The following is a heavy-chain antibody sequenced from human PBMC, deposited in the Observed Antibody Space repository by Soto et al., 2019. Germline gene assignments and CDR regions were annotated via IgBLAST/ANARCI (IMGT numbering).Heavy chain of an antibody. CDR3: AKVRPLRDCTRATCLGAFDI. D-gene: IGHD2-8*02. Sequence: EVQLLESGGGLVQPGGSLRLSCAASGFTFSSYAMSWVRQAPGKVLEWDSAITASGDTTYYADSVKGRFTISSDNSKRPMYLQMNSLRAEDTAVYYCAKVRPLRDCTRATCLGAFDIWGQGTMVTVSS. J-gene: IGHJ3*02. CDR2: ITASGDTT. CDR1: GFTFSSYA. V-gene: IGHV3-23*01.